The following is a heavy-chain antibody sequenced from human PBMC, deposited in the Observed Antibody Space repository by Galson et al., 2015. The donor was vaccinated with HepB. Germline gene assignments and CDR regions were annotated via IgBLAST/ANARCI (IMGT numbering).Heavy chain of an antibody. CDR3: ARDLNTDIVVVPAAIADY. CDR1: GLTFSSYG. V-gene: IGHV3-33*01. CDR2: IWYDGSNK. J-gene: IGHJ4*02. D-gene: IGHD2-2*02. Sequence: SLRLSCAASGLTFSSYGMHWVRQAPGKGLEWVAVIWYDGSNKYYADSVKGRFTISRDNSKNTLYLQMNSLRAEDTAVYYCARDLNTDIVVVPAAIADYWGQGTLVTVSS.